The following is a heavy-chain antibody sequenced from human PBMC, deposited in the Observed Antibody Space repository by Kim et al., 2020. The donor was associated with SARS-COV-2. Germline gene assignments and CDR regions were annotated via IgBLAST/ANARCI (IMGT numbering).Heavy chain of an antibody. CDR1: GFTFSSYG. V-gene: IGHV3-30*18. J-gene: IGHJ4*01. Sequence: GGSLRLSCAASGFTFSSYGMHWVRQAPGKGLEWVAVISYDGSNKYYADSVKGRFTISRDNSKNTLYLQMNSLRAEDTAVYYCAKGVYYYDSSGSSRDYF. CDR2: ISYDGSNK. D-gene: IGHD3-22*01. CDR3: AKGVYYYDSSGSSRDYF.